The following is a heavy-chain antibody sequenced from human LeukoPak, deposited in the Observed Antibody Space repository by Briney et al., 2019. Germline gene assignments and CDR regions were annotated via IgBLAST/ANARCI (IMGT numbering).Heavy chain of an antibody. V-gene: IGHV3-23*01. CDR2: ISGSGGAI. D-gene: IGHD4-11*01. CDR1: GLIFRSYA. J-gene: IGHJ4*02. Sequence: GSLRLSCAASGLIFRSYAMSWVRQAPGKGLEWVSAISGSGGAIDYADSVKGRFTISRDNSKNTLYLQMNSLRAEDTAVYYCAKAAEVSWGQGTLVTVSS. CDR3: AKAAEVS.